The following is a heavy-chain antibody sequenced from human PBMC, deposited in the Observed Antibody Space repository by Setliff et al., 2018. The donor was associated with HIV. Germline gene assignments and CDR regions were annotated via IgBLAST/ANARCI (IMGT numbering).Heavy chain of an antibody. CDR1: GGSINSSTYY. Sequence: SETLSLTCTVSGGSINSSTYYWGWIRQPPGKGLEWIGSFYYSGRTYYSPSLRSRVTISVDTSKNQFSLKVTSVTAADTAVYYCTRDLWGDDYYYNNMDVWGKGTTVTVSS. J-gene: IGHJ6*03. V-gene: IGHV4-39*07. D-gene: IGHD2-21*02. CDR2: FYYSGRT. CDR3: TRDLWGDDYYYNNMDV.